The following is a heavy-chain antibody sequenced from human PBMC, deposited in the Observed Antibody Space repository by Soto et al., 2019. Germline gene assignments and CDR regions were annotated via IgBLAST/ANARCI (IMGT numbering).Heavy chain of an antibody. D-gene: IGHD3-10*01. V-gene: IGHV4-34*01. Sequence: SETLSLTCAVYGGSFSGYYWSWIRQPPGKGLEWIGEINHSGSTNYNPSLKSRVTISVDTSMNQFSLKLSSVTAADTAVYYCARGPRYYGSGSYYVDYWGQGTLVTVSS. CDR2: INHSGST. CDR3: ARGPRYYGSGSYYVDY. J-gene: IGHJ4*02. CDR1: GGSFSGYY.